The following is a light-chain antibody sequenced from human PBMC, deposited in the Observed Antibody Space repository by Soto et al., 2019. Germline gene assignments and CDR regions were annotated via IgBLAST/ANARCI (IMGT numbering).Light chain of an antibody. CDR1: QRIINW. J-gene: IGKJ3*01. V-gene: IGKV1-12*02. CDR2: AGS. CDR3: QQGDSPPFT. Sequence: DIQMTQSPSSVSASVGDRVTITCRASQRIINWVAWYQQKPGKAPQFLIYAGSTLQNGVPSRFSGSGSVTDFPLTISTLQPEDCATYYCQQGDSPPFTFGPGTRVDIK.